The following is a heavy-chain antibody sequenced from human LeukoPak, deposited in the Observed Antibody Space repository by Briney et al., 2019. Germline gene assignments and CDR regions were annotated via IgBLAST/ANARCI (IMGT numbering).Heavy chain of an antibody. V-gene: IGHV3-21*01. CDR3: ARGGGTRPWLLDY. D-gene: IGHD1-1*01. J-gene: IGHJ4*02. Sequence: GGSLRLSCAASGFTFSSYSMNWVRQAPGKGLEWVSSISSSSSYIYYADSVKGRFTISRDNAKNSLYLQMNSLRAEDTAVYYCARGGGTRPWLLDYWGQGTLVTVSS. CDR2: ISSSSSYI. CDR1: GFTFSSYS.